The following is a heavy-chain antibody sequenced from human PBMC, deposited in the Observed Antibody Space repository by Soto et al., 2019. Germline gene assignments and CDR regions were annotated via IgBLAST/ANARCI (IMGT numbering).Heavy chain of an antibody. Sequence: QVQLVQSGAEVKKPGASVKVSCKASGYTFTSYGISWVRQAPGHGLEWMGWISAYTGNTTYAQKLQARVTMTTDTSRSTAYMELRSLRSDDTAVYYCAIVRAYSSGWYPGAMNQPDAFDIWGQGTMVTVSS. J-gene: IGHJ3*02. V-gene: IGHV1-18*01. CDR1: GYTFTSYG. D-gene: IGHD6-19*01. CDR2: ISAYTGNT. CDR3: AIVRAYSSGWYPGAMNQPDAFDI.